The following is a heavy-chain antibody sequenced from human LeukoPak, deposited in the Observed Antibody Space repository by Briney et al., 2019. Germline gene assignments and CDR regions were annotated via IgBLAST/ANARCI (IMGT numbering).Heavy chain of an antibody. J-gene: IGHJ4*02. V-gene: IGHV4-30-4*08. CDR3: ARTDCSSTSCYISFDY. CDR2: IYYSGST. CDR1: GGSISSGDYY. Sequence: PSETLSLTCTVSGGSISSGDYYWSWIRQPPGKSLEWIGYIYYSGSTYYNPSLKSRVTISVDTSKNQFSLKLSSVTAADTAVYYCARTDCSSTSCYISFDYWGQGTLVTVSS. D-gene: IGHD2-2*02.